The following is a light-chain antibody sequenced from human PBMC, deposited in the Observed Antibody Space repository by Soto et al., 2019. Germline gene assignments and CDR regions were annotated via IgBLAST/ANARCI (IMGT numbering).Light chain of an antibody. CDR2: KDN. V-gene: IGLV3-25*03. CDR3: QSADSSGTYVV. Sequence: SYELTQPPSVSVSPGQTARITCSGDALPKQYAYWYQQKAGQAPVMVIYKDNERPSGIPERFSGSTSGTTVTLTISGVQAEDEADYYCQSADSSGTYVVFGGGTKLTVL. CDR1: ALPKQY. J-gene: IGLJ3*02.